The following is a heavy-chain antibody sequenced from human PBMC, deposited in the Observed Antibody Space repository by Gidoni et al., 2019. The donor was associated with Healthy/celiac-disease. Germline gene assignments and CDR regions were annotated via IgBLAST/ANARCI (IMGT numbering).Heavy chain of an antibody. Sequence: EVQPVESGGGLVKPGGFLRLSCAASGFTFSNAWMSWVRQAPGKGLEWVGRIKSKTDGGTTDYAAPVKGRFTISRDDSKNTLYLQMNSLKTEDTAVFYCTTLLHCSGGSCYSDWGQGTLVTVSS. CDR2: IKSKTDGGTT. CDR1: GFTFSNAW. D-gene: IGHD2-15*01. V-gene: IGHV3-15*01. J-gene: IGHJ4*02. CDR3: TTLLHCSGGSCYSD.